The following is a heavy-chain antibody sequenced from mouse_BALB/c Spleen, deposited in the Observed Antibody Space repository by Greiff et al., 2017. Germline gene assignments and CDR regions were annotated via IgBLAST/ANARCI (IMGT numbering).Heavy chain of an antibody. CDR2: ISSGSSTI. CDR1: GFTFSSFG. CDR3: ARNITTGRGIMDY. D-gene: IGHD1-2*01. J-gene: IGHJ4*01. V-gene: IGHV5-17*02. Sequence: EVKLMESGGGLVQPGGSRKLSCAASGFTFSSFGMHWVRQAPERGLEWVAYISSGSSTIYYADTVKGRFTISRDNPKNTLFLQMTSLRSEDTAMYYSARNITTGRGIMDYGGQGTSVTVSS.